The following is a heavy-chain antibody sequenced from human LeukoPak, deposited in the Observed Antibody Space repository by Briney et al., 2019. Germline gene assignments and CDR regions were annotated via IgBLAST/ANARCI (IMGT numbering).Heavy chain of an antibody. Sequence: GGSLRLSCAASGLTFSSYGMHRVRQAPGKGLEWVAVIWYDGSNKYYADSVKGRFTISRDNSKNTLYLQMNSLRAEDTAAYYCAVHYYDFWSGYYTPDYYYYYGMDVWGQGTTVTVPS. D-gene: IGHD3-3*01. CDR2: IWYDGSNK. CDR3: AVHYYDFWSGYYTPDYYYYYGMDV. J-gene: IGHJ6*02. CDR1: GLTFSSYG. V-gene: IGHV3-33*01.